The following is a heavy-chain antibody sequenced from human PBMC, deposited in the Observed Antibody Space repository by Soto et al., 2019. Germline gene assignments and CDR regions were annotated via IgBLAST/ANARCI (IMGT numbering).Heavy chain of an antibody. V-gene: IGHV4-59*08. D-gene: IGHD6-13*01. CDR2: IYYSGST. CDR3: ARAKAPLYSSSWYWFDP. Sequence: NPSDSLSRTYTGSGRSISSSYWSRIRQPPGKGLEWIGYIYYSGSTNYNPSLKSRVTISVDTSKNQFSLKLSSVTAADTAVYYCARAKAPLYSSSWYWFDPWGQGTLVTVS. J-gene: IGHJ5*02. CDR1: GRSISSSY.